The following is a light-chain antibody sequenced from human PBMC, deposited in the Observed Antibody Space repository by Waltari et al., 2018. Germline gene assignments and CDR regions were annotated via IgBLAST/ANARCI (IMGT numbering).Light chain of an antibody. CDR1: QSVRSSY. CDR2: GAS. J-gene: IGKJ2*01. V-gene: IGKV3-20*01. Sequence: DIVLTQSPGTLSLSPGERATLSCRVSQSVRSSYLAWYQQKPAQAPRLLIYGASSRDNSIPDRISGSRAGTDFTITISRLEPEDVAVYYCQQYDSSPYTFGQGTKLEIK. CDR3: QQYDSSPYT.